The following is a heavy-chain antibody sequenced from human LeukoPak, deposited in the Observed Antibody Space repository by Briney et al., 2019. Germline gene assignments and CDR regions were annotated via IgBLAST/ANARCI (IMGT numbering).Heavy chain of an antibody. V-gene: IGHV1-2*02. J-gene: IGHJ4*02. CDR2: INPNSGGT. CDR3: ARDWYSSSWYKKEYYFDY. CDR1: GYTFTGYY. Sequence: GASVKVSCKASGYTFTGYYMHWVRQAPGQGLEWMGWINPNSGGTNYTQKFEGRVTMTRDTSISTAYMELSRLRSDDTAVYYCARDWYSSSWYKKEYYFDYWGQGTLVTVSS. D-gene: IGHD6-13*01.